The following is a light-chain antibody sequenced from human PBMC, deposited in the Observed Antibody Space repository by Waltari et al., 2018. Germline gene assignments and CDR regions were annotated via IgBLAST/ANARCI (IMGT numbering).Light chain of an antibody. CDR2: GAS. V-gene: IGKV3-15*01. Sequence: EIVMTQSPATLSVSPGKSATLSCRASQSVRSNLAWYQQKPGQAPRLLIYGASTRATDTPARFSGSGSGTEFTLTISSLQSEDFAVYYCQQYNNWPQTFGQGTKVEIK. CDR1: QSVRSN. CDR3: QQYNNWPQT. J-gene: IGKJ1*01.